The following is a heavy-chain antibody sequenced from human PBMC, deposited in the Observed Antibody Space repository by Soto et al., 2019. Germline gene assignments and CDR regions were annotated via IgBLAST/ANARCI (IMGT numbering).Heavy chain of an antibody. CDR1: GGSFSGYY. Sequence: SETLSLTCAVYGGSFSGYYWSWIRQPPGKGLEWIGEINHSGSTNYNPSLKGRVTISVDTSKNQFSLKLSSVTAADTAVYYCARGGAMPDAGKTFDPWGQGTLVTVSS. CDR2: INHSGST. CDR3: ARGGAMPDAGKTFDP. V-gene: IGHV4-34*01. J-gene: IGHJ5*02. D-gene: IGHD2-2*01.